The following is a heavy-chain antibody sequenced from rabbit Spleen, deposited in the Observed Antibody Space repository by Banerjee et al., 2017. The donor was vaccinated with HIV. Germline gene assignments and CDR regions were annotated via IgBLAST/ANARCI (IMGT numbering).Heavy chain of an antibody. V-gene: IGHV1S45*01. CDR2: IYTSSGGT. CDR1: GFDFSNKAV. D-gene: IGHD1-1*01. J-gene: IGHJ4*01. Sequence: QEQLVESGGGLVQPEGSLTLTCSASGFDFSNKAVMCWVRQAPGKGLEWIACIYTSSGGTWYATWVNGRFTISKTSSTTVTLQMTSLTAADTATYFCARDVENGGYDHFNLWGQGTLVTVS. CDR3: ARDVENGGYDHFNL.